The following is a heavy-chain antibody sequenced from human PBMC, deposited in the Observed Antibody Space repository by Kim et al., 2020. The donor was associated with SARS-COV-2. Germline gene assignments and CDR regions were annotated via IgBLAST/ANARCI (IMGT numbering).Heavy chain of an antibody. J-gene: IGHJ4*02. D-gene: IGHD3-10*01. CDR2: IYYSGST. CDR1: GGSISSGDYY. CDR3: ARDPLPWFGDPDY. V-gene: IGHV4-30-4*01. Sequence: SETLSLTCTVSGGSISSGDYYWSWIRQPPGKGLEWIGYIYYSGSTYYNPSLKSRVTISVDTSKNQFSLKLSSVTAADTAVYYCARDPLPWFGDPDYWGQGTPVTVSS.